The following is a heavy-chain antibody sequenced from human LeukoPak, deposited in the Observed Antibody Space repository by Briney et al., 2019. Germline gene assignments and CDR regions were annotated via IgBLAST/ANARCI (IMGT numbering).Heavy chain of an antibody. Sequence: SETLSLTCTVSGASISSGGYYWSWIRQHPGKGLEWIGYIYYSGSTYYNPSLKSRVTISVDTSKNQLSLKLSSVTAADTAVYYCARGEWFGELLPYFDYWGQGTLVTVSS. D-gene: IGHD3-10*01. CDR3: ARGEWFGELLPYFDY. CDR2: IYYSGST. CDR1: GASISSGGYY. J-gene: IGHJ4*02. V-gene: IGHV4-31*03.